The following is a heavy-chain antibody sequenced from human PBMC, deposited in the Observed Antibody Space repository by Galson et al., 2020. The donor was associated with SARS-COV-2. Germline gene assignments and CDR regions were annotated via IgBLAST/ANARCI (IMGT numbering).Heavy chain of an antibody. CDR1: GFTFTNYA. J-gene: IGHJ6*02. D-gene: IGHD6-19*01. CDR3: AKAGTGFYHYYGMDV. V-gene: IGHV3-23*01. Sequence: GESLKISCAASGFTFTNYAMSWVRQAPGKGLEWVSSISVSGGNTYNADSVKGRFAISRDNSKDTLYLQMHSLTTGDTAIYYCAKAGTGFYHYYGMDVWGQGTAVTVSS. CDR2: ISVSGGNT.